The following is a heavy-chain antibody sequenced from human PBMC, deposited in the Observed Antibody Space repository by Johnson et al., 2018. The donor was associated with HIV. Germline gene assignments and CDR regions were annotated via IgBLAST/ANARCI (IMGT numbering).Heavy chain of an antibody. D-gene: IGHD3-16*01. J-gene: IGHJ3*02. V-gene: IGHV3-30-3*02. CDR3: AKRAQLGTAWYVNAFDI. Sequence: QVQLVESGGGVVRPGGSLRLSCAASGFTFSSYAMHWVRQAPGKGLEWLAVISYDGNNKFYADSVKGRFTISRDNSKNTLYLQMNSLRAEDTAVYYCAKRAQLGTAWYVNAFDIWGQGTMVTVSS. CDR1: GFTFSSYA. CDR2: ISYDGNNK.